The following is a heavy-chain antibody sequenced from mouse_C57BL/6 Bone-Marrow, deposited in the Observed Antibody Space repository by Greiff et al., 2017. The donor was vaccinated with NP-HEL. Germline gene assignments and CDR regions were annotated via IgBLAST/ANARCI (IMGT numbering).Heavy chain of an antibody. D-gene: IGHD1-2*01. J-gene: IGHJ2*01. V-gene: IGHV1-55*01. CDR1: GYTFTSYW. CDR2: IYPGSGST. CDR3: ARSWYYGFFDY. Sequence: VKLMESGAELVKPGASVKMSCKASGYTFTSYWITWVKQRPGQGLEWIGDIYPGSGSTNYNEKFKSKATLTVDTSSSTAYMQLSSLTSEDSAVYYCARSWYYGFFDYWGQGTTLTVSS.